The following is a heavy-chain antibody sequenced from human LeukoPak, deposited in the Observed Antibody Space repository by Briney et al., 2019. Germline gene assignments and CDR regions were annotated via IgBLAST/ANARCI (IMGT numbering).Heavy chain of an antibody. V-gene: IGHV1-69*13. J-gene: IGHJ5*02. CDR3: ARYVSSSWYGFDP. CDR2: IIPIFGTA. CDR1: GYTFTGYY. D-gene: IGHD6-13*01. Sequence: SVKVSCKASGYTFTGYYMHWVRQAPGQGLEWMGGIIPIFGTANYAQKFQGRVTITADESTSTAYMELSSLRSEDTAVYYCARYVSSSWYGFDPWGQGTLVTVSS.